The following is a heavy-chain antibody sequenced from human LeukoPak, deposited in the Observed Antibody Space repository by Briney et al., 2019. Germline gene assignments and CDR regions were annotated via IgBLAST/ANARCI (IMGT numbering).Heavy chain of an antibody. CDR1: GFTLSSYW. V-gene: IGHV3-7*01. CDR2: IKQDGSEK. J-gene: IGHJ4*02. D-gene: IGHD3-3*01. Sequence: GGSLRLSCAASGFTLSSYWMSWVRQAPGKGLEWVANIKQDGSEKYYVDSVKGRFTISRDNAKNSLYLQMNSLRAEDTAVYYCARTIFGVIFDYWGQGTLVTVSS. CDR3: ARTIFGVIFDY.